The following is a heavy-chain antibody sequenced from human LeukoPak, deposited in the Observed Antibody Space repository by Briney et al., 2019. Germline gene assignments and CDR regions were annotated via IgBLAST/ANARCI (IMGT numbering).Heavy chain of an antibody. J-gene: IGHJ4*02. CDR2: IYTSGRT. CDR1: GGSITFGSYY. CDR3: ARARVIPASFDD. V-gene: IGHV4-61*02. D-gene: IGHD3-16*02. Sequence: PSETLSLTCTVSGGSITFGSYYWTWIRQPAGKGPEWIGRIYTSGRTFYNPSLKSRVTISMDTSMNQFSLRLNSVTAADTAVYYCARARVIPASFDDWGQGALVTVSS.